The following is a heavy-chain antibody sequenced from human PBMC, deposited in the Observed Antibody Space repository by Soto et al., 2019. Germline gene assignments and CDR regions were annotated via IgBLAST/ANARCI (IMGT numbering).Heavy chain of an antibody. CDR1: GGSISSYY. CDR3: ARDIKLPYSSGWYYFDY. Sequence: ETLSLTCTVSGGSISSYYWSWIRQPPGKGLEWIGYIYYSGSTNYNPSLKSRVTISVDTSKNQFSLKLSSVTAADTAVYYCARDIKLPYSSGWYYFDYWGQGTLVTVSS. V-gene: IGHV4-59*01. D-gene: IGHD6-19*01. J-gene: IGHJ4*02. CDR2: IYYSGST.